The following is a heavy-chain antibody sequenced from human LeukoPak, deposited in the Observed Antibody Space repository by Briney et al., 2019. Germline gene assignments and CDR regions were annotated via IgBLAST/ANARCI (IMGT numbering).Heavy chain of an antibody. D-gene: IGHD3-10*01. CDR1: GGSISSGAYY. CDR3: ARTYYYGSGRALDY. V-gene: IGHV4-30-4*08. CDR2: IFYSGNT. Sequence: SETLSLTCTVSGGSISSGAYYWSWIRQHPGKGLEWIGYIFYSGNTYYNPSLRSRVTISVDTSKNQFSLRLSSVTAADTAVYYCARTYYYGSGRALDYWGQGTLVTVSS. J-gene: IGHJ4*02.